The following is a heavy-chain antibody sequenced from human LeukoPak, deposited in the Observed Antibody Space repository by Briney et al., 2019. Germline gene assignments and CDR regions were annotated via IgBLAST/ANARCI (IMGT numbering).Heavy chain of an antibody. D-gene: IGHD5-18*01. V-gene: IGHV3-30-3*01. CDR3: ARGGVDTAMVTGYYYGMDV. Sequence: GRSLRLSCAASGLTFSSYAMHWVRQAPGKGLEWVAVISYDGSNKYYADSVKGRFTISRDNSKNTLYLQMNSLRAEDTAVYYCARGGVDTAMVTGYYYGMDVWGQGTTVTVSS. CDR2: ISYDGSNK. CDR1: GLTFSSYA. J-gene: IGHJ6*02.